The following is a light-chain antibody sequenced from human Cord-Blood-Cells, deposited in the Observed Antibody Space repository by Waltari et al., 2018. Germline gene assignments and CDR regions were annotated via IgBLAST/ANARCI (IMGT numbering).Light chain of an antibody. J-gene: IGLJ3*02. CDR2: DDS. CDR3: QVWDSSSDHRV. CDR1: KIGSKS. Sequence: SYVLTQPPSVSVAPGKTARITCGGTKIGSKSVHWYQQKPGQAPVLVVYDDSNRPSGIPERFSGSNSGNTATLTISRVEAGDEADYYCQVWDSSSDHRVFGGGTKLTVL. V-gene: IGLV3-21*03.